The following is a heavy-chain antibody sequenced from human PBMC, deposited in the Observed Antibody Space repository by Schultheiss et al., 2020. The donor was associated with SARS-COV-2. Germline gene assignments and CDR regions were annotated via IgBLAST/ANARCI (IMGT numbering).Heavy chain of an antibody. CDR2: IYTSGST. CDR1: GGSIRSYY. Sequence: SQTLSLTCTVSGGSIRSYYWSWIRQPAGKGLEWIGRIYTSGSTNYNPSLKSRVTISVDTSKNQFSLKLSSVTAADTAVYYCARVISSSWYRGGYFDYWGQGTLVTVSS. V-gene: IGHV4-4*07. CDR3: ARVISSSWYRGGYFDY. J-gene: IGHJ4*02. D-gene: IGHD6-13*01.